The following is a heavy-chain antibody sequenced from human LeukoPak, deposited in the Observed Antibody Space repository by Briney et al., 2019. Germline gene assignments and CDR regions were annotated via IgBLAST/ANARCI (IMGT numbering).Heavy chain of an antibody. J-gene: IGHJ1*01. CDR3: AQQLGYCSGGNCYFTY. V-gene: IGHV3-23*01. D-gene: IGHD2-15*01. CDR2: INNGGDST. Sequence: GGSLRLSCAASGFSFKNYAMSRVRQAPGKGLEWVSAINNGGDSTYYADSVKGRFTISRDNSKDTLYLQMNSLRAEDTAVYYCAQQLGYCSGGNCYFTYWGQGTLVTVSS. CDR1: GFSFKNYA.